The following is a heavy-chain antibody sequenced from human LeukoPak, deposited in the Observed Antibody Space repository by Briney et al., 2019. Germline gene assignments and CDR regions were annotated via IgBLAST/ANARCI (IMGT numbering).Heavy chain of an antibody. J-gene: IGHJ4*02. CDR2: IYSSGST. CDR3: ARASWGYQFDS. Sequence: GSLRLSCAASGFTVSTNYVSWVRQAPGKGLEWVSVIYSSGSTYCADSVKDRFTISRDNSRNTVDLQMNSLRVEDTAVYYCARASWGYQFDSWGQGTLVTVSS. V-gene: IGHV3-66*01. D-gene: IGHD5-12*01. CDR1: GFTVSTNY.